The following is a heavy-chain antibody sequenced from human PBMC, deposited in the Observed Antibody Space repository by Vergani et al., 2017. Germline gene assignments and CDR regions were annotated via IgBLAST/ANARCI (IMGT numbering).Heavy chain of an antibody. Sequence: QVQLVESGGGVVQPGGSLRLSCAASGFTFNSYGMHWVRQAPGKGLEWVASIRSDESRRYYGDSMEGPFTISRDNSNNTVFLQMHSLRAEDTAIYYCVKEKIDLGSYFFDSWGHGILVTVSS. J-gene: IGHJ4*01. CDR1: GFTFNSYG. CDR3: VKEKIDLGSYFFDS. V-gene: IGHV3-30*02. CDR2: IRSDESRR. D-gene: IGHD2/OR15-2a*01.